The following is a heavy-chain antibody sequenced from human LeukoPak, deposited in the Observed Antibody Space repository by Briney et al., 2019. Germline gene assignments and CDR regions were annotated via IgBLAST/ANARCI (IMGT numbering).Heavy chain of an antibody. CDR1: GFTFSTYS. V-gene: IGHV3-48*01. Sequence: HPGGSLRLSCVVSGFTFSTYSMNWVRQAPGKGLEWVSYISSSSSTIYYADSVKGRFTISRDNAKTSLYLQMDSLRAEDTAIYYCAKDARETTGYPAFDYWGRGTLVTVSS. CDR3: AKDARETTGYPAFDY. D-gene: IGHD3-9*01. CDR2: ISSSSSTI. J-gene: IGHJ4*02.